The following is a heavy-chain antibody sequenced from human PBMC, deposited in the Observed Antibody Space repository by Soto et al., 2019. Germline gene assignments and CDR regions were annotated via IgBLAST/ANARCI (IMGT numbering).Heavy chain of an antibody. CDR2: IYYSGIT. D-gene: IGHD3-3*01. CDR1: GGSISSGVYY. V-gene: IGHV4-31*03. CDR3: ARVPNSDFWSGSLKD. Sequence: SETLSRTCTVSGGSISSGVYYWIWIRQHPGKGLDWIGYIYYSGITYYNPSLKSRVTISVDTSKNQFSLKLSSVTAADTAVYYCARVPNSDFWSGSLKDWGQGTLVTVSS. J-gene: IGHJ4*02.